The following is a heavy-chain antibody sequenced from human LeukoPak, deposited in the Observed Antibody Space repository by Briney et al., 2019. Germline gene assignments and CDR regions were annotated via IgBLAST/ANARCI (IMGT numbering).Heavy chain of an antibody. J-gene: IGHJ4*02. CDR3: AKGRGPGGIARHYIDY. D-gene: IGHD2-21*01. CDR1: RFTFRDYA. V-gene: IGHV3-23*01. Sequence: PGGSLRLSCAASRFTFRDYAMNWVRQAPGKGLEWGSSISGSSGNTYYTDSVKGRFTISRDNSKSTLYLQMNSLRAEDTAVYYCAKGRGPGGIARHYIDYWGQGTLVIVSS. CDR2: ISGSSGNT.